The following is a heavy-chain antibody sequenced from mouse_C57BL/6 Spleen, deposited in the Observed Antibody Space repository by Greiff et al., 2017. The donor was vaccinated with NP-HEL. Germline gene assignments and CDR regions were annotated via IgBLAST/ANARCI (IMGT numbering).Heavy chain of an antibody. CDR1: GIDFSRYW. V-gene: IGHV4-1*01. Sequence: EVHLVESGGGLVQPGGSLKLSCAASGIDFSRYWMSWVRRAPGQGLEWIGEINPDSSTINYAPSLKDKFIISRDNAKNTLYLQMSKVRSEDTALYYCARPLPLYYAMDYWGQGTSVTVSS. CDR2: INPDSSTI. J-gene: IGHJ4*01. CDR3: ARPLPLYYAMDY. D-gene: IGHD2-12*01.